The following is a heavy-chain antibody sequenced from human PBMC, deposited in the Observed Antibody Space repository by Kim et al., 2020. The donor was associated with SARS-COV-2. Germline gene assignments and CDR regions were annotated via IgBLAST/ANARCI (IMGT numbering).Heavy chain of an antibody. CDR2: ICYDGSNT. V-gene: IGHV3-33*01. CDR3: ARDGGYSGFGYFQH. Sequence: GGSLRLSCAASGFTFSSYGMHWVRQAPGKGLEWVAVICYDGSNTYYADSVKGRFTISRDNSKNTLYLQMNSLRAEDTAVYYCARDGGYSGFGYFQHWGQGTLVTVSS. CDR1: GFTFSSYG. J-gene: IGHJ1*01. D-gene: IGHD5-12*01.